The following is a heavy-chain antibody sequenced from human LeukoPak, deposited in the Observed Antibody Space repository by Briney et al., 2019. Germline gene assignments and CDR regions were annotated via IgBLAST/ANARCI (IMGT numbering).Heavy chain of an antibody. V-gene: IGHV3-23*01. CDR1: GFTFSTNA. CDR3: ARADMASGHAFDI. J-gene: IGHJ3*02. Sequence: GGSLRLSCAASGFTFSTNAMSWVRQAPGKGLEWVSIISGSGGATHYAESVKGRFTISRDNSKNTLYLQMNSLRAEDTAVYYCARADMASGHAFDIWGQGTMVTVSS. CDR2: ISGSGGAT. D-gene: IGHD2-15*01.